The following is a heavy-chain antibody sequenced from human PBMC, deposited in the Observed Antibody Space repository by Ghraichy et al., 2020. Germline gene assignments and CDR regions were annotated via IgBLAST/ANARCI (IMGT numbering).Heavy chain of an antibody. CDR1: GGSISSSSYY. CDR2: IYYSGST. J-gene: IGHJ4*02. V-gene: IGHV4-39*01. CDR3: ARHSGQWLDPFDY. D-gene: IGHD6-19*01. Sequence: SETLSLTCTVSGGSISSSSYYWGWIRQPPGKGLEWIGSIYYSGSTYYNPSLKSRVTISVDTSKNQFSLKLSSVTAADTAVYYCARHSGQWLDPFDYWGQGTLVTVSS.